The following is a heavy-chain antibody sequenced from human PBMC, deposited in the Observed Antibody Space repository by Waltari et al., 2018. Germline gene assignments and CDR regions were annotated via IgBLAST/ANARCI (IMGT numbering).Heavy chain of an antibody. D-gene: IGHD1-20*01. Sequence: EVQLLESGGGFVQPGGSLRLSCQASGLTSFTHAINWVRQAPGKGLEGVSSISVSDATYYADSVKGRFPSSRDYSDNTVYLQMDSLRADDTAVYFCAKPFYNWDDPLHSWGQGTPVTVSS. V-gene: IGHV3-23*01. CDR1: GLTSFTHA. CDR3: AKPFYNWDDPLHS. J-gene: IGHJ1*01. CDR2: ISVSDAT.